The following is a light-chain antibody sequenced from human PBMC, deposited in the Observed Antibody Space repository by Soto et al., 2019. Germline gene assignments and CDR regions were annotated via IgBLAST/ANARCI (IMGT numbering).Light chain of an antibody. CDR1: QSGDSN. J-gene: IGKJ2*01. CDR2: GAS. V-gene: IGKV3-15*01. Sequence: EIVMTQSPASLSVSPGDGATLSCRASQSGDSNVSWYQQNPGQGPRLLIHGASTRAVGVPARFSDSGSGTDLALHISSLLSEDFAGYYLQQYHNWPTQYTLGQGTMMQIK. CDR3: QQYHNWPTQYT.